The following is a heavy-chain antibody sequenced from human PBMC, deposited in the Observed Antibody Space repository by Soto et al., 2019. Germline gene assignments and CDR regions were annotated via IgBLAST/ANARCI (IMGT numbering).Heavy chain of an antibody. J-gene: IGHJ4*02. CDR2: IFYGGHT. V-gene: IGHV4-59*01. CDR1: GDFLTTYY. Sequence: SETLSLTCDVSGDFLTTYYWNWIRQSPGKGLEWIGYIFYGGHTNYNPSLRGRATISVDTSKNQFSLKLSSVTAADTAVYYCARSPHYRSGWNGGFDYWGQGTLVTVSS. CDR3: ARSPHYRSGWNGGFDY. D-gene: IGHD6-19*01.